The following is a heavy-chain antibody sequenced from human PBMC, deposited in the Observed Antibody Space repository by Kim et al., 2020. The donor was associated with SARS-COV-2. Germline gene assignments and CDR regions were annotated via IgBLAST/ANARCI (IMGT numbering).Heavy chain of an antibody. D-gene: IGHD2-15*01. J-gene: IGHJ6*02. CDR1: GFTFSSYA. V-gene: IGHV3-23*01. CDR3: AKAVWLGGFNYYYYGMDV. Sequence: GGSLRLSCAASGFTFSSYAMSWVRQAPGKGLEWVSAISGSGGSTYYADSVKGRFTISRDNSKNTLYLQMNSLRAEDTAVYYCAKAVWLGGFNYYYYGMDVWGQGTTVTVSS. CDR2: ISGSGGST.